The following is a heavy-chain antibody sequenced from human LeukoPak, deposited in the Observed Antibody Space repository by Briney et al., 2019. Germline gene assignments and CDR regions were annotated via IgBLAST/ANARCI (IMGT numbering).Heavy chain of an antibody. CDR2: ISAYNGNT. D-gene: IGHD6-19*01. Sequence: ASVKVSCKASGYTFTSYGISWVRQAPGQGLEWMGWISAYNGNTNYAQKVQGRVTMTTDTSTSTAYMELRSLRSDDTAVYYCARHSSGWTFFDYWGQGTLVTVSS. CDR1: GYTFTSYG. CDR3: ARHSSGWTFFDY. V-gene: IGHV1-18*01. J-gene: IGHJ4*02.